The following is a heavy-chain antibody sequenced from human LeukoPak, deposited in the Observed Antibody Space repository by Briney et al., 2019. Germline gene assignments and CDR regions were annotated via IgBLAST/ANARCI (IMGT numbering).Heavy chain of an antibody. Sequence: GGSLRLSCAASGFTFSSYGMHWVRQAPGKGLEWVAVISNDGSNKNYADSVKGRFTISRDNAKNTLYLQMNSLRAEDTAVYYCAREVIAATPDYYGMDVWGQGTTVTVSS. CDR3: AREVIAATPDYYGMDV. CDR2: ISNDGSNK. J-gene: IGHJ6*02. D-gene: IGHD6-13*01. CDR1: GFTFSSYG. V-gene: IGHV3-30*03.